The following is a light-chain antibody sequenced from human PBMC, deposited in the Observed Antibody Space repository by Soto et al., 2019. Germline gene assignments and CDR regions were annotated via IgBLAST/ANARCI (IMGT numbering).Light chain of an antibody. CDR3: QQYGSSPLT. CDR1: QSVSSSF. CDR2: GAS. J-gene: IGKJ4*01. Sequence: DIVLTQSPDTLSLSPGERATLSCRASQSVSSSFLAWYQQKPGQAPRLLIYGASSRATGIPDRFSGSGSETDFTLTISGLEPEDSAVYYCQQYGSSPLTFGGGTKVEIK. V-gene: IGKV3-20*01.